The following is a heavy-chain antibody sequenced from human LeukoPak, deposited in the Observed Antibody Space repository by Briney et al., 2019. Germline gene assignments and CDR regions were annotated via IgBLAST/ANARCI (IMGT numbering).Heavy chain of an antibody. V-gene: IGHV1-2*04. CDR1: GYTFVGYF. CDR3: ARWTTTYLDY. D-gene: IGHD4-11*01. J-gene: IGHJ4*02. CDR2: INPNNGGT. Sequence: ASVKVSCKASGYTFVGYFMHWVRQAPGQGLEWMGWINPNNGGTNYAQKFQDWVTMTRDTSTSTVYMEVSRLRSDDTAVYYCARWTTTYLDYWGQGTLVTVSS.